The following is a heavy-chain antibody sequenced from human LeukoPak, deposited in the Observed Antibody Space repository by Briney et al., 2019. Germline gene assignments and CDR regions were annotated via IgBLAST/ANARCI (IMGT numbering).Heavy chain of an antibody. J-gene: IGHJ4*02. CDR3: AGGDFWSGYYAMD. V-gene: IGHV3-7*01. CDR1: GFTFSSYW. D-gene: IGHD3-3*01. CDR2: IKQDGSEK. Sequence: PGGSLRLSCAASGFTFSSYWMSWVRQAPGKGLEWVANIKQDGSEKYYVDSVKGRFTISRDSAKNTLYLQMNSLRAEDTAVYYCAGGDFWSGYYAMDWGQGTLVTVSS.